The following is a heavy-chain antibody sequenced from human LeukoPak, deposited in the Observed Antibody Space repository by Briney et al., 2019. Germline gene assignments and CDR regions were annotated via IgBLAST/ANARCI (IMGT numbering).Heavy chain of an antibody. V-gene: IGHV5-51*01. CDR2: IFPGDSDT. CDR3: ARRPALLGGGLDV. CDR1: GYPFTKFW. J-gene: IGHJ5*02. D-gene: IGHD3-16*01. Sequence: GDSLKISCQTSGYPFTKFWVAWVRQVPGRGLEWMGIIFPGDSDTRYHPSFRGRVSISADRSTNTAYLGWSRLEASDSAIYYCARRPALLGGGLDVWGQGTLVSASS.